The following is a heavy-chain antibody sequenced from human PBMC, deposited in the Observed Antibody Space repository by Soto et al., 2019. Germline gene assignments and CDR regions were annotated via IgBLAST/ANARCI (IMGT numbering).Heavy chain of an antibody. CDR2: IYYSGST. J-gene: IGHJ5*02. D-gene: IGHD4-17*01. CDR1: GGSIRSGGYY. V-gene: IGHV4-61*08. Sequence: PSEPLSLTCTVSGGSIRSGGYYWRWIRQPPGKGLQWIGNIYYSGSTNYNPSVKSRVTISVDTSKNQFSLKLGAVTAAETAVYYWARRPWSDYGGILDPWGQEPLVTFP. CDR3: ARRPWSDYGGILDP.